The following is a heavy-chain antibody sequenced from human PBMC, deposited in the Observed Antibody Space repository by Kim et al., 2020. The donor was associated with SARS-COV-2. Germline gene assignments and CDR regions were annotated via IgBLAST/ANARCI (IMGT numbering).Heavy chain of an antibody. CDR1: GYSFTSYW. V-gene: IGHV5-51*01. J-gene: IGHJ6*02. CDR2: IYPGDSDT. Sequence: GESLQISCKGSGYSFTSYWIGWVRQMPGKGLEWMGIIYPGDSDTRYSPSFQGQVTISADKSISTAYLQWSSLKASDTAMYYCARHDITMVRGQDPGYYYYGMDVWGQGTTVTVSS. CDR3: ARHDITMVRGQDPGYYYYGMDV. D-gene: IGHD3-10*01.